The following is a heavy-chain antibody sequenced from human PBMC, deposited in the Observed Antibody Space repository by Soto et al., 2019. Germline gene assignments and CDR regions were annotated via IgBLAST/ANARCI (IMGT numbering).Heavy chain of an antibody. CDR1: GYSFTSYW. Sequence: GESLKISCKGSGYSFTSYWIGWVRQMPGKGLEWMGIIHPSDFDTRYSPSFQGQVTISADKSISTAYLQWSSLRASDTAMYYCAVHSTGYEDSWGQGTLVTVSS. V-gene: IGHV5-51*01. CDR2: IHPSDFDT. CDR3: AVHSTGYEDS. D-gene: IGHD5-12*01. J-gene: IGHJ5*02.